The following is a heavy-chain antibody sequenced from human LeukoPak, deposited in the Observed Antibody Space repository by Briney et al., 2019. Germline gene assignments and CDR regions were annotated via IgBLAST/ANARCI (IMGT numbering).Heavy chain of an antibody. CDR3: ARTITLTKTIDD. CDR1: GYTFTGYG. J-gene: IGHJ4*02. Sequence: ASVKVSCKASGYTFTGYGISWVRQAPGQGLEWMGWISAYNGNTNYAQKFQGRVPMTTDTSTSTAYMELRSLRSEDTAVYYCARTITLTKTIDDWGQGTLVTVSS. D-gene: IGHD4-11*01. CDR2: ISAYNGNT. V-gene: IGHV1-18*01.